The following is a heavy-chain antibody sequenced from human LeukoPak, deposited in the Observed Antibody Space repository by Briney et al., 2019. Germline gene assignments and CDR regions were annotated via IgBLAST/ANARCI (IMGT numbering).Heavy chain of an antibody. Sequence: SETLSLTCSVSGDDISSSNWWTWVRQPPQKGLEWIGEVYHSGSTNYNPSLKSRIYMSVDKSQNRFSLRLTSVTAADTAVYYCARGRPYYDFWSGYYTDYWGQGTLVTVSS. CDR1: GDDISSSNW. V-gene: IGHV4-4*02. CDR3: ARGRPYYDFWSGYYTDY. J-gene: IGHJ4*02. D-gene: IGHD3-3*01. CDR2: VYHSGST.